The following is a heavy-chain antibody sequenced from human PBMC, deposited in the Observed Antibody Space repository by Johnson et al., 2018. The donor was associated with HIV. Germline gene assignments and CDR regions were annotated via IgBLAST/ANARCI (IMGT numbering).Heavy chain of an antibody. CDR2: ISGGST. J-gene: IGHJ3*02. CDR3: ARVRLDSSGSVVTGRDAFDI. D-gene: IGHD3-22*01. V-gene: IGHV3-38-3*01. CDR1: GFTVSSNE. Sequence: VQLVESRGVLVQPGGSLRLSCAASGFTVSSNEMSWVRQAPGKGLEWVSSISGGSTYYADSVKGRFTISRDNSKNTLYLQMNSLRAEDTAVYYCARVRLDSSGSVVTGRDAFDIWGQGTMVTVSS.